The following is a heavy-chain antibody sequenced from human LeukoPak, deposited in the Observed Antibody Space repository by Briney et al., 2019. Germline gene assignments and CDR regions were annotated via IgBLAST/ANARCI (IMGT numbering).Heavy chain of an antibody. D-gene: IGHD1-7*01. CDR3: VRDAPGTTPFDH. CDR2: IKVNGDDI. J-gene: IGHJ4*02. V-gene: IGHV3-74*01. CDR1: GFNSRDDW. Sequence: GGSLRLSCGASGFNSRDDWMHWVRQAPGKGLVWLSGIKVNGDDIGYADSVRGRFNISRDNDKNTLYLQMRSLRVEDTAVYYCVRDAPGTTPFDHWGQGTLVTVSS.